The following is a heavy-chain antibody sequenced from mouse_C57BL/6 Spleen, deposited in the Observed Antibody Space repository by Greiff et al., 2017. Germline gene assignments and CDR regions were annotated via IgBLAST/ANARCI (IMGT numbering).Heavy chain of an antibody. V-gene: IGHV2-2*01. CDR1: GFSLTSYG. CDR3: IIYYYGSSYAMDY. CDR2: IWSGGST. J-gene: IGHJ4*01. D-gene: IGHD1-1*01. Sequence: VKLVESGPGLVQPSQSLSITCTVSGFSLTSYGVHWVRQSPGKGLEWLGVIWSGGSTDYNAAFISRLSISKDNSKSQVFFKMNSLQADDTAIYYCIIYYYGSSYAMDYWGQGTSVTVSS.